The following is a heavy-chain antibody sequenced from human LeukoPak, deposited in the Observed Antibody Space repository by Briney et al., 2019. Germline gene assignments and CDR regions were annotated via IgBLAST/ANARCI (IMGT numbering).Heavy chain of an antibody. Sequence: GGSLRLSCAASGCTFNNAWLTWVRQAPGKGLEWVGLIKNRVHGGTTASAAPVKGRFTISRDDSKNMLYLQMNNLKTEDTAVYYCSTMENYYNDTHFDYWGPGTLVTVSS. J-gene: IGHJ4*02. V-gene: IGHV3-15*01. CDR1: GCTFNNAW. CDR3: STMENYYNDTHFDY. CDR2: IKNRVHGGTT. D-gene: IGHD3-10*01.